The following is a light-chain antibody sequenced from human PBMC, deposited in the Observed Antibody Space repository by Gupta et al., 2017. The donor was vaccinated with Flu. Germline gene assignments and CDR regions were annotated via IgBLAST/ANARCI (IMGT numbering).Light chain of an antibody. J-gene: IGLJ1*01. CDR2: EVN. CDR3: NTDAGHAIYI. CDR1: SSDVGFYTF. V-gene: IGLV2-8*01. Sequence: SVTTSCTGPSSDVGFYTFASWYQQYPCNAPNLVSYEVNKRPSGVPDRFAGSKSGNTASLTVSGLQAEDEANYYCNTDAGHAIYIFGSGTKVTVL.